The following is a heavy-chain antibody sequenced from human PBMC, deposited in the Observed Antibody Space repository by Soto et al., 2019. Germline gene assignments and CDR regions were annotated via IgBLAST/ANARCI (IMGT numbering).Heavy chain of an antibody. Sequence: ASVKVSCKASGYTFTGYYMHWVRRAPGQGLEWMGWINPNSGGTNYAQKFQGRVTMTRDTSISTAYMELSRLRSDDTAVYYCARGGRYYDFWSGYQNWFDPWGQGTLVTVSS. CDR1: GYTFTGYY. CDR2: INPNSGGT. J-gene: IGHJ5*02. D-gene: IGHD3-3*01. V-gene: IGHV1-2*02. CDR3: ARGGRYYDFWSGYQNWFDP.